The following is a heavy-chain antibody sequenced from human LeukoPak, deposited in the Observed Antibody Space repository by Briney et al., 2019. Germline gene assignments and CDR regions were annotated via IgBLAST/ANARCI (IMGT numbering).Heavy chain of an antibody. J-gene: IGHJ4*02. CDR2: ILANGDKK. CDR1: GFTFSGYT. CDR3: AKDEKPDGRWNIDH. Sequence: GGSLRLSCAASGFTFSGYTMSWVRQAPGKGLEWVSGILANGDKKYYADSVRGRFTISRDNKKNQLWMQMVSLRAEDMAVYYCAKDEKPDGRWNIDHWGQGTLVTVSS. D-gene: IGHD1/OR15-1a*01. V-gene: IGHV3-23*01.